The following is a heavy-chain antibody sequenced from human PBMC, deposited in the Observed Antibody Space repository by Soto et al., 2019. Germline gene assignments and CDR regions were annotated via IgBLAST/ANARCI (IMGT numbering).Heavy chain of an antibody. V-gene: IGHV5-51*01. Sequence: GESLKISCKGFGYNFGGYWIAWVRQMPGKGLEWMGIIFPAGSGTRYSPSFQGRVSISVDTAITTTFLHLSSLRPSDTGTYFCARRGKYPNWLDPWGQGTLVTVS. J-gene: IGHJ5*02. CDR2: IFPAGSGT. CDR1: GYNFGGYW. D-gene: IGHD2-2*01. CDR3: ARRGKYPNWLDP.